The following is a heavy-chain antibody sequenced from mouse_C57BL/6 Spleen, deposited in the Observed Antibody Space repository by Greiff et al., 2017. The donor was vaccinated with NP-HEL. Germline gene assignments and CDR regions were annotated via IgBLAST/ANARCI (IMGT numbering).Heavy chain of an antibody. CDR3: ARQGDCYWYFDV. CDR1: GFTFSDYG. CDR2: ISNLAYSI. J-gene: IGHJ1*03. D-gene: IGHD2-13*01. V-gene: IGHV5-15*01. Sequence: EVKVVESGGGLVQPGGSLKLSCAASGFTFSDYGMAWVRQAPRKGPEWVAFISNLAYSIYYADTVTGRFTISRENAKNTLYLEMSSLRSEDTAMYYCARQGDCYWYFDVWGTGTTVTVSS.